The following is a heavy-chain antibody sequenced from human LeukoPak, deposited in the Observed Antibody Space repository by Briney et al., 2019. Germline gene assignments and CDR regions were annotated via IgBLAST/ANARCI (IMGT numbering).Heavy chain of an antibody. J-gene: IGHJ5*01. Sequence: GGSLRLSCAASGITFSNAWMNWVRQAPGKGLEWVGRIKSKADGETIDYAAPVKGRFTISRDDSLNTLYLQMNSLKIEDTAVYYCTNSRSSAASDSWGQGTLVTVSS. CDR3: TNSRSSAASDS. D-gene: IGHD6-6*01. CDR2: IKSKADGETI. CDR1: GITFSNAW. V-gene: IGHV3-15*01.